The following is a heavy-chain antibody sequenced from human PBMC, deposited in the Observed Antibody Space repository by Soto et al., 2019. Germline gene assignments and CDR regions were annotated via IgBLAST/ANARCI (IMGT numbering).Heavy chain of an antibody. CDR3: ARGQGGYSYPNWFDP. V-gene: IGHV4-34*01. Sequence: SETLSLTCAVYWGSFIGFYWSWIRQPPRKGLEWIGEINHSGSTNYNPSLKSRVTISVDTSKNQFSLKLSSVTAADTAVYYCARGQGGYSYPNWFDPWGQGTLVTVSS. CDR1: WGSFIGFY. CDR2: INHSGST. D-gene: IGHD5-18*01. J-gene: IGHJ5*02.